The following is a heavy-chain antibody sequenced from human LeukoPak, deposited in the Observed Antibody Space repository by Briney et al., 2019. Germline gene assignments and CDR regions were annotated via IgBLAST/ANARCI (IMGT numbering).Heavy chain of an antibody. D-gene: IGHD2-2*01. V-gene: IGHV1-18*01. Sequence: ASVKVSCKASGYTFTSYGISWVRQAPGQGLEWMGWISAYNGNTNYAQKLQGRVTMTTDTSTSTAYMELSSLRSEDTAVYYCARDKRICSSTSCHGALDYWGQGTLVTVSS. J-gene: IGHJ4*02. CDR3: ARDKRICSSTSCHGALDY. CDR2: ISAYNGNT. CDR1: GYTFTSYG.